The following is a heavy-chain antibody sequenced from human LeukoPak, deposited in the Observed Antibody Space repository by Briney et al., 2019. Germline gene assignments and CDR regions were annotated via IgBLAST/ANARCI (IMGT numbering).Heavy chain of an antibody. Sequence: PGGSLRLSCAASGFTFTDHWMHWARQTPGKGLVWVSRITIDGSDTTYADSVKGRFTISRDNAQNTVYLQMNSLRAEDTAVYYCAREFYGNSDLDWWGQETLVTVSS. CDR3: AREFYGNSDLDW. J-gene: IGHJ4*02. D-gene: IGHD4-23*01. CDR1: GFTFTDHW. CDR2: ITIDGSDT. V-gene: IGHV3-74*01.